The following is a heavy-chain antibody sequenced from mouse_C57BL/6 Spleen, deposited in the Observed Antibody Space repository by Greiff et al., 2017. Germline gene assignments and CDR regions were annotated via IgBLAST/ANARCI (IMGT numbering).Heavy chain of an antibody. CDR2: IYPSDSET. D-gene: IGHD4-1*01. J-gene: IGHJ3*01. CDR1: GYTFTSYW. CDR3: ASGLGPRFAY. Sequence: QVQLQQPGAELVRPGSSVKLSCKASGYTFTSYWMDWVKQRPGQGLEWIGNIYPSDSETHYNQKFKDKATLTVDKSSSTAYMQLSSLTSEDSAVYYCASGLGPRFAYWGQGTLVTVSA. V-gene: IGHV1-61*01.